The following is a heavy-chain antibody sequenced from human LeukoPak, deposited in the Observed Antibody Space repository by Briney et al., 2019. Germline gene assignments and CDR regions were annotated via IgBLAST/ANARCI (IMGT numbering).Heavy chain of an antibody. J-gene: IGHJ4*02. CDR2: INHSGST. CDR3: ASYYYDSSGYYSIDY. CDR1: GGSFSGYH. D-gene: IGHD3-22*01. Sequence: SETLSLTCAVYGGSFSGYHWSWIRQPPGKGLEWIGEINHSGSTNYNPSLKSRVTISVDTSMNQFSLKLSSVTAADTAVYYCASYYYDSSGYYSIDYWGQGTLVTVSS. V-gene: IGHV4-34*01.